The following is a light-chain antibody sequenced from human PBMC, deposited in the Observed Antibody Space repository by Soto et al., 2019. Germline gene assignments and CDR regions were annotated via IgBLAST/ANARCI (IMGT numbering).Light chain of an antibody. CDR2: KAS. J-gene: IGKJ1*01. CDR3: QQYNGYPWT. CDR1: QGISSW. V-gene: IGKV1-5*03. Sequence: DIQMTQSPSTLSAFVGDRVTITCRASQGISSWLAWYQQKPGKAPKLLIYKASNLESGVPSRFSGSASGTEFTHTISSLQPDDFATYYCQQYNGYPWTFGQGTKVE.